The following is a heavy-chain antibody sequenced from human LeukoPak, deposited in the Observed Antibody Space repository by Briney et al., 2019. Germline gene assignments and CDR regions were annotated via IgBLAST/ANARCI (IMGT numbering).Heavy chain of an antibody. CDR2: INSDGSMT. V-gene: IGHV3-74*01. D-gene: IGHD3-10*01. CDR1: VFTFSSYW. J-gene: IGHJ4*02. Sequence: PGGSLRLSCAASVFTFSSYWMHWVRQAPGKGLVWVSRINSDGSMTGYADSVKGRFTISRDNAKNTLYLQMNSLRAEDTAVYYCEPTYYYGSGILNWGQGTLVTVSS. CDR3: EPTYYYGSGILN.